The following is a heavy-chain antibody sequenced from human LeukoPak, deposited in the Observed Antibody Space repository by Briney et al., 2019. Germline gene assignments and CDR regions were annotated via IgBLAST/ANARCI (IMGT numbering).Heavy chain of an antibody. CDR1: GGSFSGYY. CDR2: VNPSGST. V-gene: IGHV4-34*01. J-gene: IGHJ4*02. Sequence: SETLSLTCAVYGGSFSGYYWSWIRQPPGKGLEWIGEVNPSGSTKYNPSLKSRVIISVDTSKFPFSLKLSSVTAADTAVYYCAGPDITGTHYSDYWGQGTLVTVSS. CDR3: AGPDITGTHYSDY. D-gene: IGHD1-7*01.